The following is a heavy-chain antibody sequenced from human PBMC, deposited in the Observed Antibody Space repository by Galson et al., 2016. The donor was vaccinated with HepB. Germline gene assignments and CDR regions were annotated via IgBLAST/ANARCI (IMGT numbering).Heavy chain of an antibody. J-gene: IGHJ4*02. V-gene: IGHV2-5*02. Sequence: PALVKPTQTLTLTCSFSGFSLNTHGVGVGWIRQPPGKALEWLSLIYWDDDKRYSPSLKSRLIITRDTPKNWVVLTMTNMGPADTAVYFCARKTESSGHYLGDFDYWGRGTLVTVSS. CDR1: GFSLNTHGVG. CDR2: IYWDDDK. D-gene: IGHD3-22*01. CDR3: ARKTESSGHYLGDFDY.